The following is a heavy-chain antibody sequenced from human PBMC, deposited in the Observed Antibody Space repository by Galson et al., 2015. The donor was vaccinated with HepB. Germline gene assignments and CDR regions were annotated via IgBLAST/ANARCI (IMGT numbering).Heavy chain of an antibody. V-gene: IGHV3-23*01. CDR2: INGRGSTR. D-gene: IGHD3-16*01. J-gene: IGHJ5*02. CDR3: VKEGAWFGGDWFDP. CDR1: GFIFRHHA. Sequence: SLRLSCAGSGFIFRHHAMAWIRQAPGKWLEWVSGINGRGSTRSSSDAVKGRFSISRDNSKDTVFLQLDNLRPADTAVYYCVKEGAWFGGDWFDPWGQGALVTVS.